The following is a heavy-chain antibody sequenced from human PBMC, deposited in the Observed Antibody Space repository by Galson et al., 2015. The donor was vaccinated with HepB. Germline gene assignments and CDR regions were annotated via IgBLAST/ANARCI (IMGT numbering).Heavy chain of an antibody. J-gene: IGHJ3*02. D-gene: IGHD3-10*01. CDR2: IYYSGST. CDR3: ARHRSGSSWAPGAFDI. V-gene: IGHV4-59*08. Sequence: SETLSLTCTVSGGSISSYYWSWIRQPPGKGLEWIGYIYYSGSTNYNPSLKSRVTISVDTSKNQFSLKLSSVTAADTAVYYCARHRSGSSWAPGAFDIWGQETMVTVSS. CDR1: GGSISSYY.